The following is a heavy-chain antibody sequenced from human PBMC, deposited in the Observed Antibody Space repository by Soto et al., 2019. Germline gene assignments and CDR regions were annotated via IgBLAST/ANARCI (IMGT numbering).Heavy chain of an antibody. CDR1: GGTFSSYA. CDR3: ARVRCSSTSCPRGWFDP. Sequence: QVQLVQSGAEVKKPGSSVKVPCKASGGTFSSYAISWVRQAPGQGLEWMGGIIPIFGTANYAQKFQGRVTITADKSTSTAYMELSSLRSEDTAVYYCARVRCSSTSCPRGWFDPWGQGTLVTVSS. J-gene: IGHJ5*02. D-gene: IGHD2-2*01. V-gene: IGHV1-69*06. CDR2: IIPIFGTA.